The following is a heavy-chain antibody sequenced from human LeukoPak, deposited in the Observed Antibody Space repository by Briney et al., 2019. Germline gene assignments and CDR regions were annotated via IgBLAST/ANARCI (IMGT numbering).Heavy chain of an antibody. V-gene: IGHV1-69*05. D-gene: IGHD3-22*01. CDR2: FIPIFGSP. Sequence: SVTVSCKASVPTFTSYAINWVRQAPGQGLEWMGGFIPIFGSPTYAQKFQGRVSFTTDESTDTAYMELSNLGSDDTAVFYCAGFFYDSSGAAFDIWGQGTMVTVSS. J-gene: IGHJ3*02. CDR1: VPTFTSYA. CDR3: AGFFYDSSGAAFDI.